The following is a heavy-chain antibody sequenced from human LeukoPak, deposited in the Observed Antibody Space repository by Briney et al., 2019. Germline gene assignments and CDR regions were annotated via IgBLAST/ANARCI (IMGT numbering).Heavy chain of an antibody. Sequence: GGSLRLSCAASGVTFRSYAMHWVRQGPGKGLEWVAAISYDGSNEYYADSVRGRFPIPRDNSKNTVYLQMNSLRVEDTALYYFXXXXXXVXXXXXWFXPXXXXTLVTVXS. CDR3: XXXXXXVXXXXXWFXP. J-gene: IGHJ5*02. CDR1: GVTFRSYA. V-gene: IGHV3-30*04. CDR2: ISYDGSNE.